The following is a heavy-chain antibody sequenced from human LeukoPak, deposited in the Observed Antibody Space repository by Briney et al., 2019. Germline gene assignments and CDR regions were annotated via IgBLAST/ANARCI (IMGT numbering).Heavy chain of an antibody. CDR3: ASEDFWSGPDY. V-gene: IGHV3-7*01. CDR2: IKQDGSEK. Sequence: GGSLRLSCAASRFTFNNYWMSWVRQAPGKGLEWVANIKQDGSEKYYVDSVKGRFTISRDNAKNSLYLQMNSLRAEDTAVYYCASEDFWSGPDYWGQGTLVTVSS. CDR1: RFTFNNYW. J-gene: IGHJ4*02. D-gene: IGHD3-3*01.